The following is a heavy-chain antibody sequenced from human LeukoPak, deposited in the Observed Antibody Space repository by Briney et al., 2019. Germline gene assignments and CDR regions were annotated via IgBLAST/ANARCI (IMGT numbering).Heavy chain of an antibody. CDR3: ARGTAYYGSGNYYKSHYGMDV. J-gene: IGHJ6*02. CDR1: GFTFSSYS. Sequence: GRSLRLSCAASGFTFSSYSMNWVRQAPGKGLEWVAVISYDGSNKYYADSVKGRFTISRDNSKNTLYLQMNSLRAEDTAVYYCARGTAYYGSGNYYKSHYGMDVWGQGTTVTVSS. CDR2: ISYDGSNK. V-gene: IGHV3-30*03. D-gene: IGHD3-10*01.